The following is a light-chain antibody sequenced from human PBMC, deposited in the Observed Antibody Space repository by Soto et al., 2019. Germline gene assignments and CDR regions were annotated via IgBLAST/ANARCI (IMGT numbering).Light chain of an antibody. V-gene: IGKV3-20*01. Sequence: EIVLTQSPGTLSLSPGESATLSCRASQSVNSRFLAWYQHKPDQAPRLLIYAASTRATGIPDRFSGSASGTDFTLTISRLEPEDFAVYYCQQYGDSPPNTFGQGTKLEIK. J-gene: IGKJ2*01. CDR3: QQYGDSPPNT. CDR1: QSVNSRF. CDR2: AAS.